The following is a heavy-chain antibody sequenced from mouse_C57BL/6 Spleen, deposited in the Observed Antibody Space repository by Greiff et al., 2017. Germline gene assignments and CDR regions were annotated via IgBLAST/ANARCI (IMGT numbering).Heavy chain of an antibody. CDR1: GYSFTGYY. Sequence: EVQLQQSGPELVKPGASVKISCKASGYSFTGYYMNWVKQSPEKSLEWIGEINPSTGGTTYNQKFKAKATLTVDKSSSTAYMQLKSLTSEDSAVYYCARGGTEGFAYWGQGTLVTVSA. V-gene: IGHV1-42*01. D-gene: IGHD3-3*01. J-gene: IGHJ3*01. CDR2: INPSTGGT. CDR3: ARGGTEGFAY.